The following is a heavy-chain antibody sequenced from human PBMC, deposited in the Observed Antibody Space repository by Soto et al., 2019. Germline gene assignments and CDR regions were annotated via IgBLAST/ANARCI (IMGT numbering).Heavy chain of an antibody. CDR2: ISGSAAST. Sequence: EVQLLESGGGFIHPGGSLRLSCAASGFSFSSFAMNWVRQAPGKGLEWVSIISGSAASTFYADSVKGRVTISRDNSKSTLYLQMKSLRAEDTAVYYCAKTRGAMIYAISVYGMDLWGQGTTVTVSS. V-gene: IGHV3-23*01. D-gene: IGHD2-8*01. CDR1: GFSFSSFA. CDR3: AKTRGAMIYAISVYGMDL. J-gene: IGHJ6*02.